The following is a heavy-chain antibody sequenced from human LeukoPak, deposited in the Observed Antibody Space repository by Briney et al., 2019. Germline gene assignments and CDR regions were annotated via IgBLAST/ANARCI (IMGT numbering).Heavy chain of an antibody. CDR2: IYTSGST. Sequence: SQTLSLTCTVSGGSISSGSYYWSWIRQPAVKGLDWIGRIYTSGSTNYNPSLKSRLTLPSDPSKNQFSLRLSSVTAADTAVYYCAREEDYYYYMDVWGKGTTVTVSS. V-gene: IGHV4-61*02. CDR1: GGSISSGSYY. J-gene: IGHJ6*03. CDR3: AREEDYYYYMDV.